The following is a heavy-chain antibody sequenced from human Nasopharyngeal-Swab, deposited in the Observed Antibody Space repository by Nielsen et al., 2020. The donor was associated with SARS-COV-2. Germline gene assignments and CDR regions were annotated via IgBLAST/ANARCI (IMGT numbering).Heavy chain of an antibody. CDR1: GITFSRYA. CDR3: AKDRGSDHGDQLDY. D-gene: IGHD4-17*01. J-gene: IGHJ4*02. Sequence: GESLKISCAASGITFSRYAMAWVRQAPGKGLEWVSGISGSAGSTYYADSVKGRFTISRDNSKNTLYLQMNSLRTEDTATFYCAKDRGSDHGDQLDYWGQGTLVTVSS. CDR2: ISGSAGST. V-gene: IGHV3-23*01.